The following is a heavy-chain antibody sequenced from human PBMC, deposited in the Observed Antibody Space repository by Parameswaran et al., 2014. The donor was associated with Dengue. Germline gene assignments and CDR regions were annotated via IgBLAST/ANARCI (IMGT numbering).Heavy chain of an antibody. CDR2: VSSYYGYT. D-gene: IGHD1-26*01. J-gene: IGHJ6*02. Sequence: WVRQAPGQGLEWMGWVSSYYGYTNYAQKLQGRVTMTTDTSTSTAYMELRSLRSDDTAVYYCARQKRESGSYYRVPYYYGMDVWGQGTTVTVSS. V-gene: IGHV1-18*01. CDR3: ARQKRESGSYYRVPYYYGMDV.